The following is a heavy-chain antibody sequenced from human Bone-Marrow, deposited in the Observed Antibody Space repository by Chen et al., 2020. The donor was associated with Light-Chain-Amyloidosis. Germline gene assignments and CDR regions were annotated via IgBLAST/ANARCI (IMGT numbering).Heavy chain of an antibody. CDR1: GYTFPNYW. Sequence: EVQLEQSGPEVKKSGESLKISCKGSGYTFPNYWIGWVRQMPGKGLEWMGVIYPDDSDARYSPSFDGQVTISADKSITTAYLQWRSLKASDTAMYYCARRRDGYNFDYWGQGTLVTVSS. J-gene: IGHJ4*02. CDR3: ARRRDGYNFDY. D-gene: IGHD5-12*01. V-gene: IGHV5-51*01. CDR2: IYPDDSDA.